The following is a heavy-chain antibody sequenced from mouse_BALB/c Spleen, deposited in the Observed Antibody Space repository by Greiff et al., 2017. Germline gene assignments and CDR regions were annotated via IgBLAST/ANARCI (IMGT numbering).Heavy chain of an antibody. Sequence: VQLLQSGAELVRPGASVTLSCKASGYTFTDYEMHWVKQTPVHGLEWIGAIDPETGGTAYNQKFKGKATLTADKSSSTAYMELRSLTSEDSAVYYCTRWGPWYFDVWGAGTTVTVSS. CDR3: TRWGPWYFDV. V-gene: IGHV1-15*01. J-gene: IGHJ1*01. CDR1: GYTFTDYE. CDR2: IDPETGGT.